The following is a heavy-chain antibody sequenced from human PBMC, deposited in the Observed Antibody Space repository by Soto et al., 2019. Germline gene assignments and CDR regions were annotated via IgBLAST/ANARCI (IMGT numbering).Heavy chain of an antibody. V-gene: IGHV4-30-4*01. J-gene: IGHJ3*02. CDR2: IYDTWTT. Sequence: QVQLQEAGPGLVRPSQTLSLTCTVAGGSMSENDYYWSWLRQSPGQGLQWIGYIYDTWTTSYSPSLKSRVTRSADTSRNQFSLKLTSVTDADTALYFCARGIVRGGFDIWGQGTVVTVSS. CDR3: ARGIVRGGFDI. D-gene: IGHD3-10*02. CDR1: GGSMSENDYY.